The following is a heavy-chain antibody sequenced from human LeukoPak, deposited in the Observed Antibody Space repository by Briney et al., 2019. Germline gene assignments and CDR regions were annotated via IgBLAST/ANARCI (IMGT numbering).Heavy chain of an antibody. CDR2: INHSGST. D-gene: IGHD3-3*01. V-gene: IGHV4-34*01. J-gene: IGHJ5*02. Sequence: PSETLSLTCAVYGGSFSGYYWSWIRQPPGKGLEWIGEINHSGSTNYNPSLKSRVTISVDTSKNQFSLKLSSVTAADTAVYYCARAKRYYDFWSGYPNWFDPWGQGTLVTVSS. CDR1: GGSFSGYY. CDR3: ARAKRYYDFWSGYPNWFDP.